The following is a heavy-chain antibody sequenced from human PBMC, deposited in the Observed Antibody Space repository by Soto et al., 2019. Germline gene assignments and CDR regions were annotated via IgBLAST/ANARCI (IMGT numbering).Heavy chain of an antibody. D-gene: IGHD3-16*01. V-gene: IGHV1-8*01. CDR2: MNPNSGNT. Sequence: QVQLVQSGAEVKKPGASVKVSCKASGYTFTSYDINWVRQATGQGLERMGWMNPNSGNTGYAQKFQGRVTMTRNTSISTAYMELSSLRSEDTAVYYCAYQLRRYYYYGMDVWGQGTTVTVSS. CDR3: AYQLRRYYYYGMDV. CDR1: GYTFTSYD. J-gene: IGHJ6*02.